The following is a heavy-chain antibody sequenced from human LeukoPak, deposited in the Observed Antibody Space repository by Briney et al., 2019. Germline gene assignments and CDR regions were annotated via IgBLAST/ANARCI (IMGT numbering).Heavy chain of an antibody. CDR2: ISGSGGST. V-gene: IGHV3-23*01. CDR1: GFTFSSYA. Sequence: GGSLRLSCAASGFTFSSYAMSWVRQAPGKGLEWVSAISGSGGSTYYADSVKGRFTISRDNSKNTLYLQMNSLRAEDTAVYYCANPNRGGRDLPFDYWGQGTLVTVSS. CDR3: ANPNRGGRDLPFDY. D-gene: IGHD2-15*01. J-gene: IGHJ4*02.